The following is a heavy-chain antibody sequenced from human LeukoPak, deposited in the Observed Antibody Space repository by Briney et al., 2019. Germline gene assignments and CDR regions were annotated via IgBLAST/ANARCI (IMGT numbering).Heavy chain of an antibody. V-gene: IGHV3-33*01. CDR2: IWYDGSNK. J-gene: IGHJ4*02. CDR3: ARDSDYGDRYYFDY. CDR1: GFTFSSYG. D-gene: IGHD4-17*01. Sequence: GGSLRLSCAASGFTFSSYGMHWVRQAPGKGLEWVAVIWYDGSNKYYADSVKGRFTISRDNSKNTLYLQMNSLRAEDTAVYYCARDSDYGDRYYFDYWGQGTLVTVSS.